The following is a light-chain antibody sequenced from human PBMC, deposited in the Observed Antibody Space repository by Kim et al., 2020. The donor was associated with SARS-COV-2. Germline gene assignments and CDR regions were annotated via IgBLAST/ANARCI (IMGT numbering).Light chain of an antibody. CDR1: ISDVGVYNY. CDR2: DVS. Sequence: GQSITNSCTGTISDVGVYNYVSWYQQHPGKAPKLMIYDVSNRPSGVSNRFSGSKSGNTASLTISGLQAEDEADYYCSSYTSSSTVVFGGGTQLTVL. V-gene: IGLV2-14*03. J-gene: IGLJ2*01. CDR3: SSYTSSSTVV.